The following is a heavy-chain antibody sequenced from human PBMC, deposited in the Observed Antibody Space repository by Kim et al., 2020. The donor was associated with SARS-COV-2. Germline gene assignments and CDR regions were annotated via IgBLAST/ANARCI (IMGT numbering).Heavy chain of an antibody. Sequence: GESLQISCQGSGYSFTSYWIGWVRQMPGKGLEWMGIIYPGDSDTRYSPSFQGQVTISADKSISTAYLQWSSLKASDTAMYYCARHGRTGEWALGIVAFDIWGQGTMVTVSS. D-gene: IGHD1-1*01. CDR1: GYSFTSYW. CDR2: IYPGDSDT. J-gene: IGHJ3*02. V-gene: IGHV5-51*01. CDR3: ARHGRTGEWALGIVAFDI.